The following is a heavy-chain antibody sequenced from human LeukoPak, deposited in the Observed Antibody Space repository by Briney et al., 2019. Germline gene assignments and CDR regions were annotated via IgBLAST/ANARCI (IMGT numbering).Heavy chain of an antibody. CDR3: ARDAPIVAGTQPEYFQH. Sequence: SETLSLTCTVSGGPISSYYWSWIRQPAGKGLEWIGRIYTSGSTNYNPSLKSRVTMSVDTSKNQFSLKLSSVTAADTAVYYCARDAPIVAGTQPEYFQHWGQGTLVTVSS. CDR2: IYTSGST. CDR1: GGPISSYY. D-gene: IGHD6-19*01. J-gene: IGHJ1*01. V-gene: IGHV4-4*07.